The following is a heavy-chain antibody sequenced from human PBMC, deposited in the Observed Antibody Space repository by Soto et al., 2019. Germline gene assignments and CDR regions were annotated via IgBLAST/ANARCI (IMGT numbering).Heavy chain of an antibody. CDR3: ARAERLPENYGMDV. CDR1: GGTFSSYA. Sequence: QVQLVQSGAEVKKPGSSVKVSCKASGGTFSSYAISWVRQAPGQGLEWMGGIIPIFGTANYAQKFQVRVTITADESTSTAYMGLSSLRSEDTAVYYCARAERLPENYGMDVWGQGTTVTVSS. D-gene: IGHD1-26*01. CDR2: IIPIFGTA. V-gene: IGHV1-69*01. J-gene: IGHJ6*02.